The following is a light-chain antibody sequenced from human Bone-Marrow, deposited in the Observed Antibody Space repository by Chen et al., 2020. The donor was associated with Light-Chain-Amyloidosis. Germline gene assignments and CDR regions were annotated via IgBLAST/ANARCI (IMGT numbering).Light chain of an antibody. Sequence: SYELTQPPSVSVSPGQTSRLTCSGDALPKQYAYWYQQKPGQAPVLVISRDSERPSGIPERFSGSTSGTTVTLTISGVQAEDEADYYCQSADSSGTYYVFGTGTKVTVL. V-gene: IGLV3-25*03. J-gene: IGLJ1*01. CDR1: ALPKQY. CDR2: RDS. CDR3: QSADSSGTYYV.